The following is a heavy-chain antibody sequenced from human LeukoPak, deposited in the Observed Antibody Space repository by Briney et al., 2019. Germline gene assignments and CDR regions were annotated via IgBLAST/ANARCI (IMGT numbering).Heavy chain of an antibody. Sequence: SETLSLTCTVSGGSISSGGYYWSWIRQHPGKGLEWIGYIYYSGSTYYNPSLKSRVTISVDTSKNQFSLKLSSVTAADTAVYYCAGDPRGWDTGYAFDIWGQGTMVTVSS. CDR2: IYYSGST. V-gene: IGHV4-31*03. CDR1: GGSISSGGYY. J-gene: IGHJ3*02. CDR3: AGDPRGWDTGYAFDI. D-gene: IGHD1-26*01.